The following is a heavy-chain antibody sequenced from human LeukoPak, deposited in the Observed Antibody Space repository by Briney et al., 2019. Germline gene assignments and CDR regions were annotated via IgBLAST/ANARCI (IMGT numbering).Heavy chain of an antibody. CDR2: IYYGGST. Sequence: SETLSLTCTVSGGSISSYYWSWIRQPPGKGLEWIGYIYYGGSTNYNPSLKSRVTISVDTAKNQFSLKLSSVTAADTAVYYCARDLGYCSSTSCRVWFDPWGQGTLVTVSS. V-gene: IGHV4-59*01. CDR1: GGSISSYY. D-gene: IGHD2-2*01. J-gene: IGHJ5*02. CDR3: ARDLGYCSSTSCRVWFDP.